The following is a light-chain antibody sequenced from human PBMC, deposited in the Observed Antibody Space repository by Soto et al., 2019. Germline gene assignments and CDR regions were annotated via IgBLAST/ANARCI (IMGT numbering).Light chain of an antibody. V-gene: IGLV2-14*01. CDR3: CSYTTSSTRV. J-gene: IGLJ1*01. Sequence: QSVLTQPASVSGSPGQSIAISCPGSSSDGGFYNYVSWYQQHPGKVPKLIIYEVTNRPSGVSNRFSGSKSGNTASLTISGLQAEDEADYYCCSYTTSSTRVFGSGTKLTVL. CDR2: EVT. CDR1: SSDGGFYNY.